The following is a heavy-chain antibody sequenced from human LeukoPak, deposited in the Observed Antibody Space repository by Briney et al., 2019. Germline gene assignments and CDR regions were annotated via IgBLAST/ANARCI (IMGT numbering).Heavy chain of an antibody. J-gene: IGHJ4*02. D-gene: IGHD4-23*01. CDR2: ISSSSSTI. V-gene: IGHV3-48*01. CDR1: GFTFSSHS. CDR3: ACDYGGNSGVDY. Sequence: GGSLRLSCAASGFTFSSHSMNWVRQAPGKGLEWVSYISSSSSTIYYADSVKGRFTISRDNSKNTLYLQMNSLRAEDTAVYYCACDYGGNSGVDYWGQGTLVTVSS.